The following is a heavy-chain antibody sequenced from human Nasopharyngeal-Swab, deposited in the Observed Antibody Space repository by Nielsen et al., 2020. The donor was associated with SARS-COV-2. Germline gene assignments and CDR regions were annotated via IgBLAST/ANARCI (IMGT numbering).Heavy chain of an antibody. CDR3: TRLGGYDSSGYYPIDY. Sequence: GESLKISCAASGFTFSGSAMHWVRQASGKGLEWVGRIRSKANSYATAYAASVKGRFTISRDDSKNTAYLQMNSLKTEDTAVYYCTRLGGYDSSGYYPIDYWGRGTLVTVSS. CDR2: IRSKANSYAT. J-gene: IGHJ4*02. D-gene: IGHD3-22*01. CDR1: GFTFSGSA. V-gene: IGHV3-73*01.